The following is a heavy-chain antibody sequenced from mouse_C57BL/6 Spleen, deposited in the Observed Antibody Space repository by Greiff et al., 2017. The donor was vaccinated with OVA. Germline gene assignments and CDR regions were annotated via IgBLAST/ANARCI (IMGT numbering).Heavy chain of an antibody. CDR1: GYTFTSYW. V-gene: IGHV1-55*01. D-gene: IGHD2-4*01. CDR3: ARRNYYDYDRYFDV. CDR2: IYPGSGST. Sequence: VQLQQSGAELVKPGASVKMSCKASGYTFTSYWITWVKQRPGQGLEWIGDIYPGSGSTNYNEKFKSKATLTVDTSSSTAYMQLSSLTSEDSAVYYCARRNYYDYDRYFDVWGTGTTVTVSS. J-gene: IGHJ1*03.